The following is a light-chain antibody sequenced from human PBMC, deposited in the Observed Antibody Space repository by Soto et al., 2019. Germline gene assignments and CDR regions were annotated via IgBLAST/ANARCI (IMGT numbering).Light chain of an antibody. CDR1: QTVSSS. V-gene: IGKV3-11*01. CDR3: QQHINWPLT. CDR2: EAC. J-gene: IGKJ4*01. Sequence: EIVLTQSPATLSLSPGERATLSCRASQTVSSSLAWYQQKPGQAPRLLIYEACNRATGIPASFSGSGSGADFTLTISSLEPEDFALYYCQQHINWPLTFGGGTKVEIK.